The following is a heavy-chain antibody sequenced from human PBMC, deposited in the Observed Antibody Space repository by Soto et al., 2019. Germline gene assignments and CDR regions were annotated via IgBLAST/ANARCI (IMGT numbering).Heavy chain of an antibody. V-gene: IGHV4-30-4*01. CDR3: YRAVQKCCSSTGCSGGGMDV. D-gene: IGHD2-2*01. Sequence: TSETLSLTCTVSGGSIRSGYYYWSWIRQPPGKGLEWIGYIYYIGSTYYNPSLKSRVTISVDTSKNQLSLKLSSVTAADTAVYYSYRAVQKCCSSTGCSGGGMDVWGQRTTVTVSS. J-gene: IGHJ6*02. CDR1: GGSIRSGYYY. CDR2: IYYIGST.